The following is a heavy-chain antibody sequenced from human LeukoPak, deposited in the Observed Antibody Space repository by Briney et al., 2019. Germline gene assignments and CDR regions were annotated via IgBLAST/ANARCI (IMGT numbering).Heavy chain of an antibody. CDR1: GFTFRNYW. V-gene: IGHV3-7*01. Sequence: GGSLRLSCAASGFTFRNYWMSWVRQAPGKGLEWVANIKEDGSGEKYVDSVKGRFTVSRDNVKNALFMQMNSLKVEDTAVYYCVRDYVWESHRQFDYWGQGTLVTVSS. CDR2: IKEDGSGE. CDR3: VRDYVWESHRQFDY. J-gene: IGHJ4*02. D-gene: IGHD3-16*01.